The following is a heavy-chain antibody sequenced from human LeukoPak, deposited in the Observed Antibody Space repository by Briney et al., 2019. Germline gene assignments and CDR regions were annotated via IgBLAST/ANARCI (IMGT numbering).Heavy chain of an antibody. CDR1: GYTFTSYY. CDR3: ASGTPGIGSGSSSLDY. J-gene: IGHJ4*02. D-gene: IGHD3-10*01. Sequence: ASVKVSCKASGYTFTSYYMHWVRQAPGQGLEWMGIINPSGGSTSYAQKFQGRVTMTRDTSTSTVYMELSSLRSEDTAVYYCASGTPGIGSGSSSLDYWGQGTPVTVSS. V-gene: IGHV1-46*01. CDR2: INPSGGST.